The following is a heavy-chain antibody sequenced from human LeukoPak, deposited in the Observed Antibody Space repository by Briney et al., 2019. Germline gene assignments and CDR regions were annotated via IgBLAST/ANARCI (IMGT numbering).Heavy chain of an antibody. CDR2: IYYSGST. CDR1: GGSISSYY. J-gene: IGHJ4*02. Sequence: SETLSLTCTVSGGSISSYYWTWIRQPPGKGLEWIGYIYYSGSTNYNPSLKSRVTILVDTSKNQFSLKLSSVTAADTAVYYCARGAQAWQLVPFDFWGQGALVAVSS. CDR3: ARGAQAWQLVPFDF. D-gene: IGHD6-13*01. V-gene: IGHV4-59*01.